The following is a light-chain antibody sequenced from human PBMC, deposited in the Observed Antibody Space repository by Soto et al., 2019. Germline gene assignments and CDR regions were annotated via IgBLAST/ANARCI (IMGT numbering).Light chain of an antibody. CDR1: QGTSND. V-gene: IGKV1-27*01. Sequence: DIQMTQSPSSLSASVGDRVTLTCRASQGTSNDLAWYQQKPGKVPKLLIYAASTLQSGVASRFSGSGSGTDCTLTISSLQPEDVETYYCQKYNSAPRTFGQGIKVEIK. CDR2: AAS. J-gene: IGKJ1*01. CDR3: QKYNSAPRT.